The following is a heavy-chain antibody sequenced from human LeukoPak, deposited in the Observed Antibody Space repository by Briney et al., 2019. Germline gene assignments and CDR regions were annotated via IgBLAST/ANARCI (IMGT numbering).Heavy chain of an antibody. Sequence: GGSLRLSCAASGFTFSSYGMHWVRQAPGKGLEWVAFIRYDGSNKYYTDSVKGRFTISRDNSKNTLYLQMNSLRAEDTAVYYCAKDRRSTIAASGWFDSWGQGTLVTVSS. CDR2: IRYDGSNK. V-gene: IGHV3-30*02. CDR3: AKDRRSTIAASGWFDS. D-gene: IGHD6-13*01. CDR1: GFTFSSYG. J-gene: IGHJ5*01.